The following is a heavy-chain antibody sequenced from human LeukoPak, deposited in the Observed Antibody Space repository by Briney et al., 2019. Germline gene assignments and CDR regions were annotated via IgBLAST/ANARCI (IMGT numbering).Heavy chain of an antibody. CDR3: ARDRNSNLRLGF. V-gene: IGHV4-4*02. CDR2: IFHSGSA. J-gene: IGHJ4*02. Sequence: SETLSLTCDVSGGSINSSNWWSWVRQSPGKGLEWIGQIFHSGSANYSPSFKSRVTISVDKSKNQFSLSLTSVTAADTAVYYCARDRNSNLRLGFWGPGTLVTVSS. D-gene: IGHD2/OR15-2a*01. CDR1: GGSINSSNW.